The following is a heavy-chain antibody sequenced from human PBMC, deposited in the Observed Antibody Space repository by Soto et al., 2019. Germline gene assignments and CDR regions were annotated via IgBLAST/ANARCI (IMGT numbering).Heavy chain of an antibody. D-gene: IGHD3-22*01. V-gene: IGHV3-48*03. J-gene: IGHJ3*02. CDR2: ISSSGSTI. Sequence: QPGGSLRLSCAASGFTFSSYEMNWVRQAPGKWLEWVSYISSSGSTIYYADSVKGRFTISRDNAKNSLYLKMNSLRAEDTAVYYFERGTKVVVTQGAFDIWGQGTMDPV. CDR3: ERGTKVVVTQGAFDI. CDR1: GFTFSSYE.